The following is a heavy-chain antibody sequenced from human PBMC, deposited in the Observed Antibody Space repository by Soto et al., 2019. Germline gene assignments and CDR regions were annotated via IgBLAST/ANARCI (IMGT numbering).Heavy chain of an antibody. D-gene: IGHD6-13*01. Sequence: SETLSLTCTVSGGSINNYYWSWIRQPPGKGLEWIGYIYYSGSTNYNPSLKSRVTISVDTSKNQFSLQVSSVAAADTAVYYWARVQCSRGCDWFETLGQGSL. J-gene: IGHJ5*02. CDR3: ARVQCSRGCDWFET. CDR1: GGSINNYY. CDR2: IYYSGST. V-gene: IGHV4-59*13.